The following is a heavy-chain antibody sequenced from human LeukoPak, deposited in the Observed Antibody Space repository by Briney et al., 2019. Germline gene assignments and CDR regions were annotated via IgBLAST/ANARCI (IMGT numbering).Heavy chain of an antibody. J-gene: IGHJ4*02. CDR2: INYDGTTT. CDR1: GFNFSSYW. V-gene: IGHV3-74*01. Sequence: LRLSCAASGFNFSSYWMHWVRQAPGKGLVWISRINYDGTTTSYADSVKGRFTISRDNSKNTLYLQMNNLRAEDTAVYYCANNFDYWGQGTLVTVSS. D-gene: IGHD2/OR15-2a*01. CDR3: ANNFDY.